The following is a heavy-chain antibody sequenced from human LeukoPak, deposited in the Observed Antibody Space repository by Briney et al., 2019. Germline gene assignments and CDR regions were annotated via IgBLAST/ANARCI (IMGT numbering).Heavy chain of an antibody. CDR1: GGSISSYY. CDR2: IYYSGST. CDR3: AQSGGGYFDY. D-gene: IGHD2-15*01. V-gene: IGHV4-59*01. Sequence: SETLSLTCTVAGGSISSYYWSWIRQPPGKGLEWIGYIYYSGSTNYNPSLKSRVTISVDTSKNQFSLKLSSVTAADTAVYYCAQSGGGYFDYWGQGTLVTVSS. J-gene: IGHJ4*02.